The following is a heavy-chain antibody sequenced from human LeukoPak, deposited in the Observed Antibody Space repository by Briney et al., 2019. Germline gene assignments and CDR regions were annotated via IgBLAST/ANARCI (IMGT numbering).Heavy chain of an antibody. D-gene: IGHD3-22*01. CDR2: IKQDGSEK. J-gene: IGHJ4*02. Sequence: GGSLRLSCAASGFTFSSYWMSWVRQAPGKGLEWVANIKQDGSEKYYVDSVKGRFTISRDNAKNSLYLQMNSLRAEDTALYYCAKVHYDSSGYGDYFDYWGQGTLVTVSS. V-gene: IGHV3-7*03. CDR3: AKVHYDSSGYGDYFDY. CDR1: GFTFSSYW.